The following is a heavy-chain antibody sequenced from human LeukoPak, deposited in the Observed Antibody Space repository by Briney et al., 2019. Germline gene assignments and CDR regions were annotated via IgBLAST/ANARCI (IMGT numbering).Heavy chain of an antibody. CDR1: CGSISSYY. Sequence: KPSETLSLTCTVSCGSISSYYWSWIRQPPGKGLEWIGYIYYSGSTNYNPSLKSRVTISVDTSKNQFSLKLSSVTAADTAVYYCARVTMITFGGVIVHYYYGMDVWGQGTTVTVSS. CDR3: ARVTMITFGGVIVHYYYGMDV. D-gene: IGHD3-16*02. CDR2: IYYSGST. V-gene: IGHV4-59*01. J-gene: IGHJ6*02.